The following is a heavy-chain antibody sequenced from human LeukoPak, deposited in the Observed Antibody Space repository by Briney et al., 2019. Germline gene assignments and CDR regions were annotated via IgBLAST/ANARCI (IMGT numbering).Heavy chain of an antibody. J-gene: IGHJ5*02. CDR1: GFTFSNFW. D-gene: IGHD2-2*01. CDR3: ARDASTSRLDP. Sequence: PGGSLRLSCAASGFTFSNFWMHWVRQAPGKGLEWVAVIWYDGSNKYYADSVKGRFTISRDNSKNTLYLQMNSLRAEDTAVYYCARDASTSRLDPWGQGTLVTVSS. V-gene: IGHV3-33*08. CDR2: IWYDGSNK.